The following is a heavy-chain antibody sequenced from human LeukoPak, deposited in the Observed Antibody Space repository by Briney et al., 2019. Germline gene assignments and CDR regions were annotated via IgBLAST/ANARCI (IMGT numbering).Heavy chain of an antibody. D-gene: IGHD6-13*01. CDR3: ASQYSSSWYWFDP. J-gene: IGHJ5*02. CDR1: GFTFSSYS. V-gene: IGHV3-48*02. CDR2: ISSSSSTI. Sequence: QPGGSLRLSCAASGFTFSSYSMNWVRQAPGKGLEWVSYISSSSSTIYYADSVKGRFTISRDNAKNSLYLQMNSLRDEDTAVYYCASQYSSSWYWFDPWGQGTLVTVSS.